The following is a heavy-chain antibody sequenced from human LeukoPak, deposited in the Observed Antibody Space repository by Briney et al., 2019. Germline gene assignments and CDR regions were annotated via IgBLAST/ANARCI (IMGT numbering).Heavy chain of an antibody. CDR3: ARGIRSTTLTAYYLDY. Sequence: GASVKVSCKASGYDFTKYAVQWVRQAPGQRLEWMGWIDAGNGRTKYSQDFQGRVTISRDTSASIAYMELSSLRSDDMAVYYCARGIRSTTLTAYYLDYWGQGTLVTVSS. CDR2: IDAGNGRT. D-gene: IGHD2-21*02. J-gene: IGHJ4*02. V-gene: IGHV1-3*03. CDR1: GYDFTKYA.